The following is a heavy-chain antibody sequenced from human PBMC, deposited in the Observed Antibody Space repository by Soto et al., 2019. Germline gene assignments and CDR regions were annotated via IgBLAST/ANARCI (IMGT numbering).Heavy chain of an antibody. D-gene: IGHD4-17*01. CDR3: ARFRRLTVTNGDYFDY. V-gene: IGHV4-59*01. CDR2: IYYSGST. J-gene: IGHJ4*02. Sequence: SETLSLTCTVSGGSISSYYWSWIRQPPGKGLEWIGYIYYSGSTNYNPSLKSRVTISVDTSKNQFSLKLSSVTAADTAVYYCARFRRLTVTNGDYFDYWGQGTLVTVSS. CDR1: GGSISSYY.